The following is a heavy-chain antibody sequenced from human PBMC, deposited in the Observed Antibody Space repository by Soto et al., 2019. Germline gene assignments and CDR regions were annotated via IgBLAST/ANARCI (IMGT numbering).Heavy chain of an antibody. CDR3: ARGPSGYSYG. J-gene: IGHJ4*02. CDR1: GGSFSGYY. Sequence: QVQLQQWGAGLLKPSETLSLTCAVYGGSFSGYYWSWIRQPPGKGLEWIGEINHSGSTNYNPSLKSRLTISVDTSKNQFSLKLSSVTAADTAVYYCARGPSGYSYGWGQGTLVTVSS. V-gene: IGHV4-34*01. D-gene: IGHD5-18*01. CDR2: INHSGST.